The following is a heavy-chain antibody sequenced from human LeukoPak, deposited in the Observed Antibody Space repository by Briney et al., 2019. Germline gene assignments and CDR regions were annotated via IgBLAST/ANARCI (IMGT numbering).Heavy chain of an antibody. CDR2: ISGSGGST. CDR1: GFTFSSYA. D-gene: IGHD3-3*01. CDR3: AKVFGRVGTFDY. V-gene: IGHV3-23*01. J-gene: IGHJ4*02. Sequence: GGSLRLPCAASGFTFSSYAMSWVRQAPGKGLEWVSAISGSGGSTYYADSVKGRFTISRDNSKNTLYLQMNSLRAEDTAVYYCAKVFGRVGTFDYWGQGTLVTVSS.